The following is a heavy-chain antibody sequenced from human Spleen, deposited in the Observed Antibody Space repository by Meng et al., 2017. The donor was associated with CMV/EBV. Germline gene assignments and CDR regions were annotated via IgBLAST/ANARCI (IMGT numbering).Heavy chain of an antibody. Sequence: ASVKVSCKVSEYILTDLPIHWVRQAPGKGLEWLGGFDLRDGETVYAQKFQGRVTMTEDTSIDTAYLELSSLTSEDTAVYHCATGDPDENYPEYWGQGTLVTVSS. CDR3: ATGDPDENYPEY. J-gene: IGHJ4*02. V-gene: IGHV1-24*01. CDR1: EYILTDLP. CDR2: FDLRDGET.